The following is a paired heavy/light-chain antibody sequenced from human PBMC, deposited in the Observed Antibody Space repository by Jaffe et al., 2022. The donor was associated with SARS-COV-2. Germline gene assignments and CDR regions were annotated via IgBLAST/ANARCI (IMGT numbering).Heavy chain of an antibody. Sequence: QLQLQESGPGLVKPSETLSLTCTVSGDSISSGSYYWGWLRQPPGKGLEWIGSVYYTGSTYYNPSLKSRVTISVDTPKNQFSLKLNSVTAADTAVFYCVRGSLLTAPDSWGQGTLVAVSS. J-gene: IGHJ4*02. D-gene: IGHD3-9*01. CDR2: VYYTGST. CDR3: VRGSLLTAPDS. CDR1: GDSISSGSYY. V-gene: IGHV4-39*01.
Light chain of an antibody. Sequence: QSALTQPPSASGSPGQSVTISCTGTKSDVGGYNFVSWYQQHPGEAPKLMIYEVNKRPSGVPDRFSGSKSGNTASLTVSGLQAEDEAEYYCCSYAGSKSVIFGGGTKLTVL. J-gene: IGLJ2*01. CDR3: CSYAGSKSVI. CDR1: KSDVGGYNF. CDR2: EVN. V-gene: IGLV2-8*01.